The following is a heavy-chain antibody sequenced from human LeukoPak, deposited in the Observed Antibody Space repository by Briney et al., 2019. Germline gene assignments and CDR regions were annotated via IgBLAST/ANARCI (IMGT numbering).Heavy chain of an antibody. CDR3: AKDLFLVRGVITPADY. CDR2: ITGSTRST. CDR1: GFSFSSYG. V-gene: IGHV3-23*01. Sequence: GGSLRLSCAASGFSFSSYGMSWVRQAPGTGLGWVSAITGSTRSTYYTDSVKGRFTISRDNSRNTLYLQMNSLRAEDTAVYYCAKDLFLVRGVITPADYWGQGTLVTVSS. J-gene: IGHJ4*02. D-gene: IGHD3-10*01.